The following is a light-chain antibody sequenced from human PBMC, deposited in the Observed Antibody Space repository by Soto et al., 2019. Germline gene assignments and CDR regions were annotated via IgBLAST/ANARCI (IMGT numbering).Light chain of an antibody. CDR2: DGI. Sequence: QSALTQPASVSGSPGQSITISCTGTSSDVGSYNLVSWYQQHPGKAPKLMIYDGIKRPSGVPNRFSGSKSGNTASLTISGLQAEEEADYYCCSYAGSSSVGFGGGTKLTVL. CDR1: SSDVGSYNL. CDR3: CSYAGSSSVG. J-gene: IGLJ2*01. V-gene: IGLV2-23*01.